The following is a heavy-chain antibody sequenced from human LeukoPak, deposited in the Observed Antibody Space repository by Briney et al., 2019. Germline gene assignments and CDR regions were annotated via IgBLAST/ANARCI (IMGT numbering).Heavy chain of an antibody. CDR3: ARDGYYYDSSGYYDSDY. Sequence: ASVNVSCKASGYTFTSYGINWVRQAPGQQLEWMGGIGTYNGNTNYAQTLQGRVTMTADTYTSTAYMELRSLRSDDTAVYCCARDGYYYDSSGYYDSDYWGQGTLVTVSS. V-gene: IGHV1-18*01. D-gene: IGHD3-22*01. CDR2: IGTYNGNT. CDR1: GYTFTSYG. J-gene: IGHJ4*02.